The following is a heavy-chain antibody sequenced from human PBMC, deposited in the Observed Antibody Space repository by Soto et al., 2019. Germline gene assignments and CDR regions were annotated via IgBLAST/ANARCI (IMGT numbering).Heavy chain of an antibody. CDR1: GFTFSYYW. J-gene: IGHJ3*01. V-gene: IGHV3-74*03. CDR3: ARGDRGAFDL. D-gene: IGHD1-26*01. CDR2: IHSDGSST. Sequence: EVQLVESGGGLVQPGESLRLSCAASGFTFSYYWMHWVRQAPGKGLVWVSRIHSDGSSTTYADSVKDRFTISRDNARNTLYLQMNSLRADDTGVYYCARGDRGAFDLWGQGTVLTVSS.